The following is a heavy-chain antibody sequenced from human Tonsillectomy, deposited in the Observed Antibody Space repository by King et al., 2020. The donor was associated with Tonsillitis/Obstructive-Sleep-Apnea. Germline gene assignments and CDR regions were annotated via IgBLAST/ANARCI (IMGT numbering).Heavy chain of an antibody. CDR2: IYYSGST. CDR3: ARHGDYEDAFDI. CDR1: GDSINSFY. D-gene: IGHD3-22*01. Sequence: QLQESGPGLVKPSETLSLTCTVSGDSINSFYWNWIRQPPGKGLEWIGYIYYSGSTNYNPSLKSRVTISVDMPKNQFSLKLSSVTAAATAVYFCARHGDYEDAFDIWGQGTMVTVSS. V-gene: IGHV4-59*08. J-gene: IGHJ3*02.